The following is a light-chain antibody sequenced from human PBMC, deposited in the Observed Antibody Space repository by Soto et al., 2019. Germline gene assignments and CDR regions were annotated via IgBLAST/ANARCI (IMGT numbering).Light chain of an antibody. CDR3: QQFNSYPIT. CDR2: DAS. J-gene: IGKJ5*01. Sequence: AIQLTQSPSSLSASVGDRVTITCRASQGISSALAWYQQKPGKAPKLLIYDASSLESGVPSRFSGSGSGTDFTLTISSLQPQDFATYYCQQFNSYPITFGQGTRLEIK. V-gene: IGKV1-13*02. CDR1: QGISSA.